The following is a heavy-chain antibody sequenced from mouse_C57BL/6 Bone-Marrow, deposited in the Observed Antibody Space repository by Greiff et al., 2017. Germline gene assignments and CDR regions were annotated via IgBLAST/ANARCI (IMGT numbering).Heavy chain of an antibody. D-gene: IGHD3-3*01. J-gene: IGHJ4*01. CDR1: GFSLTSYA. CDR3: VRGTGEDY. Sequence: VQLQQSGPGLVAPSQSVSITCTVSGFSLTSYAISWVRQPPGKGLEWLGVIWNGGGTNYTSALKSRLSISKDNSKSQVCLKMNSLQTDDTARYYWVRGTGEDYWGQGTSVTVSS. CDR2: IWNGGGT. V-gene: IGHV2-9-1*01.